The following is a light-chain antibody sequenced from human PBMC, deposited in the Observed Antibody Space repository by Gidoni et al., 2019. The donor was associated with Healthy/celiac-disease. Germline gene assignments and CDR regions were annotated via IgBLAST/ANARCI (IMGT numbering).Light chain of an antibody. J-gene: IGKJ4*01. V-gene: IGKV3-15*01. CDR1: QSVNSN. Sequence: EIVMTQSPATLSVSPGERATLSCRASQSVNSNLAWYQQKPGQAPRLLIYGASTRATGIPARFSGSWSGTEFTLTISSLQSEDFAVYYCQQYNNWPALTFGGGTKVEIK. CDR2: GAS. CDR3: QQYNNWPALT.